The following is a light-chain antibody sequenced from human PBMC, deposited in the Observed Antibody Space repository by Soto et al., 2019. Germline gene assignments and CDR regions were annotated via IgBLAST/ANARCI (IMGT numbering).Light chain of an antibody. CDR3: LQDYSFPRT. CDR1: QGISSD. Sequence: AIQMTQSPSSLSASVGDIVTITCRASQGISSDLGWYQQKPGKAPKLLIYGASSLQTGVPSRFSGSGSGTDFTLTISSLQPEDFATYYCLQDYSFPRTCGQGTKVEI. V-gene: IGKV1-6*01. CDR2: GAS. J-gene: IGKJ1*01.